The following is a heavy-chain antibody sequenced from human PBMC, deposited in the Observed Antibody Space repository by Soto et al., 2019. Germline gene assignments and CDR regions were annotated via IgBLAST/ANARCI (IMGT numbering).Heavy chain of an antibody. CDR1: GVSISSGY. J-gene: IGHJ5*02. CDR3: ATSNTTCPGCYS. Sequence: QVQLQESGPGLVKPSETLSLTCIVSGVSISSGYCTWIRQSPGKGLEWIGYISHSGLRHYRASLQSRLTMSVETSKNQCTLNWTSVTAADTAIYYCATSNTTCPGCYSWGQGTLVTVSS. D-gene: IGHD2-2*01. CDR2: ISHSGLR. V-gene: IGHV4-59*01.